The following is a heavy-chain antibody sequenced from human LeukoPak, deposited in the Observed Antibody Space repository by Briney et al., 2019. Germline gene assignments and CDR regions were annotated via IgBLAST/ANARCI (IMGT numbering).Heavy chain of an antibody. V-gene: IGHV4-4*07. Sequence: SETLSLTCTLSSGSLSSSYWSWIRQPAGKGLEWIGRVYTSGSTNYNPSLKSRVAMSVDTSKNQSSLDLTSVTAADAAVYYCARDCSGGTCYLGVLDYWGQGIRVTVSS. J-gene: IGHJ4*02. CDR3: ARDCSGGTCYLGVLDY. CDR2: VYTSGST. CDR1: SGSLSSSY. D-gene: IGHD2-15*01.